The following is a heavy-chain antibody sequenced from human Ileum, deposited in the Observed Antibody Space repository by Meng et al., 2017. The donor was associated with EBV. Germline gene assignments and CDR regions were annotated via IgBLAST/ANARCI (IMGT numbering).Heavy chain of an antibody. CDR3: TRGLDYAKQGY. D-gene: IGHD4-17*01. CDR1: GVSISESY. J-gene: IGHJ4*02. Sequence: HQWGSGLVKPSETLSLSVCVYGVSISESYWSCIRRSPGKGLEWIGKIHPSVITNYNPSLNSRVTISVDTSKNQFSLKLTSVTAADTAMYYWTRGLDYAKQGYWGQGTLVTVSS. CDR2: IHPSVIT. V-gene: IGHV4-34*01.